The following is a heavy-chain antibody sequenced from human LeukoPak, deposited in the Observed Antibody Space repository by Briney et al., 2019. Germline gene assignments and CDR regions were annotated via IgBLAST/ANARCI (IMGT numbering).Heavy chain of an antibody. D-gene: IGHD3-10*01. CDR2: INPNSGGT. Sequence: ASVKVSCKASGYTFTGYYMHWVRQAPGQGLEWMGWINPNSGGTNYAQKFQGRVTMTRDTSISTAYMELSRLRSDDTAVYYCARDLVGRGAPRPDVWGKGTTVTVSS. CDR3: ARDLVGRGAPRPDV. J-gene: IGHJ6*04. V-gene: IGHV1-2*02. CDR1: GYTFTGYY.